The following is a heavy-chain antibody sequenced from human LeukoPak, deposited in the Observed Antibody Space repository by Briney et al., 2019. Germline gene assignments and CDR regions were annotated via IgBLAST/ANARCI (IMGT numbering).Heavy chain of an antibody. CDR3: ARGGSYGAYLDY. CDR2: IYYSGNT. D-gene: IGHD1-26*01. CDR1: GASITNYY. J-gene: IGHJ4*02. V-gene: IGHV4-59*01. Sequence: PSETLSLTCSVSGASITNYYWSWIRQAPGKGLEWIGYIYYSGNTNTYNPSLKSRATISLYTSRKYFSLELRSVTAADTAVYYCARGGSYGAYLDYWGQGALVIVSS.